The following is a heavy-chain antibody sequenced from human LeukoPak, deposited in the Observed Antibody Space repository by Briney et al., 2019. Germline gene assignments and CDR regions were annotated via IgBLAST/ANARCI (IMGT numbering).Heavy chain of an antibody. Sequence: ASVKVSCKASGYTFTGYYMHWVRQAPGQGLEWMGWINPNSGGTNYAQKFQGRVTMTRDTSISTAYMELSRLRSDDTAVYYCAREIVLMVYARGSYGMDVWGQGTAVTVSS. D-gene: IGHD2-8*01. CDR3: AREIVLMVYARGSYGMDV. V-gene: IGHV1-2*02. CDR1: GYTFTGYY. CDR2: INPNSGGT. J-gene: IGHJ6*02.